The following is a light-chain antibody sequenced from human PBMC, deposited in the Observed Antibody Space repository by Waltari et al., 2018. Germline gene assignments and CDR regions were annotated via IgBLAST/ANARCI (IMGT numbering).Light chain of an antibody. Sequence: QSVLTQPPSVSAAPGQKVTISCSGSSSNIGNDYVSWYQQLPGTAPKLFIYENNKRPSGNPDRFSGSKSGTSATLGITGLQTGDEADYYCGTWDTSLSALIFGGGTKLTVL. CDR1: SSNIGNDY. CDR2: ENN. CDR3: GTWDTSLSALI. J-gene: IGLJ2*01. V-gene: IGLV1-51*02.